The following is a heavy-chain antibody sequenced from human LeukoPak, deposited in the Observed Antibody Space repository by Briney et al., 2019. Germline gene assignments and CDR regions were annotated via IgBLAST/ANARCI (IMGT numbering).Heavy chain of an antibody. V-gene: IGHV3-23*01. J-gene: IGHJ4*02. CDR3: AKGGVYDILTAYYNS. D-gene: IGHD3-9*01. Sequence: GGTLRLSCEASGFTFKTYGMNWVRQAPGKGLEWVSSISGGGAETYYADSVKGRFTISRDNSKDTLYLRMNSLTAEDTAVYYCAKGGVYDILTAYYNSWGQGTLVTVSS. CDR1: GFTFKTYG. CDR2: ISGGGAET.